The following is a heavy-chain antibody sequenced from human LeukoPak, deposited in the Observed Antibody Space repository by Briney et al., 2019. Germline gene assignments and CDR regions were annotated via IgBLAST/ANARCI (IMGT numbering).Heavy chain of an antibody. CDR3: ARVPAPDDAFDI. J-gene: IGHJ3*02. CDR2: IKQDGSEK. Sequence: GSLRLSCAASGFTFSSYWMSWVRQAPGKGLEWVANIKQDGSEKYFVDSVKGRFTISRDNAKNSLYLQMNSLRAEDTAVYYCARVPAPDDAFDIWGQGTMVTVSS. D-gene: IGHD2-2*01. CDR1: GFTFSSYW. V-gene: IGHV3-7*01.